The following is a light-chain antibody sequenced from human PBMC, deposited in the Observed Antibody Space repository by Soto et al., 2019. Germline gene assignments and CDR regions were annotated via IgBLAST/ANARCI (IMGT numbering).Light chain of an antibody. CDR1: QSVSSN. V-gene: IGKV3-15*01. J-gene: IGKJ3*01. CDR2: GAS. Sequence: EIVMTQSPATLSVSPGERATLSCRASQSVSSNLAWYQQKPGQAPRLLIYGASTRATGIPARFSGSGSGTEFTLTISSLQSEDVAVYYCQQYNNWPPKFTFGPGTQVDIK. CDR3: QQYNNWPPKFT.